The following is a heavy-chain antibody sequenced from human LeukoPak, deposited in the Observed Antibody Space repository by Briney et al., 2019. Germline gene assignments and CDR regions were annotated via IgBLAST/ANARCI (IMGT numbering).Heavy chain of an antibody. CDR1: GYTFSSFG. CDR3: ARSGDGNWFDP. J-gene: IGHJ5*02. CDR2: ISAYNGDT. Sequence: ASVEVSCKASGYTFSSFGVGWLRQAPGQGLEWMGWISAYNGDTDYAQKLRGRVTMTTDTSTTTAYMELRSLRSDDTAVYYCARSGDGNWFDPWGQGTLVTVSS. V-gene: IGHV1-18*01. D-gene: IGHD4-17*01.